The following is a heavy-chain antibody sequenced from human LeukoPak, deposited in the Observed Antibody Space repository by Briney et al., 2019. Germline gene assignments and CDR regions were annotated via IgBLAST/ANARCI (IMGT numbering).Heavy chain of an antibody. J-gene: IGHJ4*02. CDR3: ARDCGGLRSTYYFDY. D-gene: IGHD2-21*01. CDR2: ISYDGSYK. Sequence: GGSRRLSCAASGFTFSSYSIYWVRQVLGKVLAWVAVISYDGSYKFYADSVRGRFSISRDTSKNTLYLQMNSLRAEDTAFYYCARDCGGLRSTYYFDYWGQGTLVTVSS. V-gene: IGHV3-30*01. CDR1: GFTFSSYS.